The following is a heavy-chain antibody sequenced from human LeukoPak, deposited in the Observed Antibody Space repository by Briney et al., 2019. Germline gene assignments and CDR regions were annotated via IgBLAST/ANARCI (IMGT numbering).Heavy chain of an antibody. CDR1: GFTFSSSW. V-gene: IGHV3-7*01. CDR2: IKEDGREK. J-gene: IGHJ4*02. Sequence: GGSLRLSCATSGFTFSSSWMSWVRQAPGKGLECVANIKEDGREKYYVGSVKGRFTISRDNAKNSLYLQMSSLRAEDTAVYYCARGGRPDYWGQGTLVTVSS. D-gene: IGHD3-10*01. CDR3: ARGGRPDY.